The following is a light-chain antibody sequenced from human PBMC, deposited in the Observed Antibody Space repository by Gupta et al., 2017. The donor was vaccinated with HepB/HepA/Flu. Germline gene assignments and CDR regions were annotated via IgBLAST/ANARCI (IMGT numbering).Light chain of an antibody. CDR2: EDD. J-gene: IGLJ3*02. V-gene: IGLV6-57*03. CDR3: QSYDTFSRV. Sequence: NFMLTQPHSVSESSGKTVTISCTRSSGRIASNYVQWCQQRPGGAPTTIIYEDDHRPSGVPDRFSGSIDRSSNSASLTISGLKPEDEADYYCQSYDTFSRVFGGGTRLTVL. CDR1: SGRIASNY.